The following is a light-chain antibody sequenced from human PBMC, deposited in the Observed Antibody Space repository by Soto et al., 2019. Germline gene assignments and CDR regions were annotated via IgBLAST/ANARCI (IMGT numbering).Light chain of an antibody. V-gene: IGLV1-40*01. J-gene: IGLJ2*01. CDR1: SSNIGAGYD. CDR3: QSYDSGLSGAL. Sequence: QSVLTQPPSVSGAPGQRVTISCTGSSSNIGAGYDVHWYQQHPGTAPRLLIYGATHRPSGVPERFSGSRSGSSASLTITGLQAEDESFYHCQSYDSGLSGALFGGGTELTVL. CDR2: GAT.